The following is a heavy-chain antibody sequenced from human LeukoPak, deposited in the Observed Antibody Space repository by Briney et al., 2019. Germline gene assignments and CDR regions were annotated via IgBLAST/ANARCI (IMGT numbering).Heavy chain of an antibody. CDR3: ARHHGGPWFDP. V-gene: IGHV4-4*09. CDR1: GGSISSYY. CDR2: IYTSGST. D-gene: IGHD3-16*01. Sequence: SETLSPTCTVSGGSISSYYWSWIRQPPGKGLEWIGYIYTSGSTNYNPSLKSRVTISVDTSKNQFSLKLSSVTAADTAVYYCARHHGGPWFDPWGQGTLVTVSS. J-gene: IGHJ5*02.